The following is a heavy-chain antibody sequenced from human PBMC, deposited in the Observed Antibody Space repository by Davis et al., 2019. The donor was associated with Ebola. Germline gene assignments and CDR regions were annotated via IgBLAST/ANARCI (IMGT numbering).Heavy chain of an antibody. CDR1: GFTFDDYA. Sequence: SLKISCAASGFTFDDYAMHWVRQAPGKGLEWVSGISWNRGSIGYADSVKGRFTISRDNAKNSLYLQMNSLRAEDTAVYYCASSVVVPAEAFDYWGQGTLVTVSS. J-gene: IGHJ4*02. CDR3: ASSVVVPAEAFDY. CDR2: ISWNRGSI. D-gene: IGHD2-2*01. V-gene: IGHV3-9*01.